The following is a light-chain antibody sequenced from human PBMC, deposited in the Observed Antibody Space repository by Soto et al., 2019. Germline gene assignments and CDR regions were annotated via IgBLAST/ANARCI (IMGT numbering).Light chain of an antibody. CDR3: QQHGSSIT. V-gene: IGKV3-20*01. Sequence: EIVLTQSTGTLSFSPGERSTPAFRASQSVSSTSLAWYQQKPGQAPRLLIYGASSRATGIPDRFSGSGSETDFILTISRLEPEDFAVYYCQQHGSSITFGGGTKVDI. J-gene: IGKJ4*01. CDR1: QSVSSTS. CDR2: GAS.